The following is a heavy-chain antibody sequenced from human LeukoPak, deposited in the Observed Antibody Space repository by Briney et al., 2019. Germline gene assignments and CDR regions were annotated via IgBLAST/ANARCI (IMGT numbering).Heavy chain of an antibody. CDR2: INPNSGGT. D-gene: IGHD3-22*01. J-gene: IGHJ4*02. Sequence: GASVRVSCKASGYTFTGYYMHWVRQAPGQGLEWMGRINPNSGGTNYAQKFQGRVTMTRDTSISTAYMELSRLRSDDTAVYYCARAKWQESGYFYWGQGTLVTVSS. CDR3: ARAKWQESGYFY. CDR1: GYTFTGYY. V-gene: IGHV1-2*06.